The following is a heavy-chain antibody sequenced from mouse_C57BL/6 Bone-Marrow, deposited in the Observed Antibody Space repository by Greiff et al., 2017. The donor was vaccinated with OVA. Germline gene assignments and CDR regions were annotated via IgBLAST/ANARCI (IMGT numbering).Heavy chain of an antibody. CDR2: ISSGSSTI. CDR3: ASYDGYYDAMDY. CDR1: GFTFSDYG. J-gene: IGHJ4*01. V-gene: IGHV5-17*01. Sequence: EVNVVESGGGLVKPGGSLKLSCAASGFTFSDYGMHWVRQAPEKGLEWVAYISSGSSTIYYADTVKGRFTISRDNAKNTLFLQMTSLRSEDTAMYYCASYDGYYDAMDYWGQGTSVTVSS. D-gene: IGHD2-3*01.